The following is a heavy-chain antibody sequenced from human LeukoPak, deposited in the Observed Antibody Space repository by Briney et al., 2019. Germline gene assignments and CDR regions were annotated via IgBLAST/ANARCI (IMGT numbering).Heavy chain of an antibody. CDR3: ARDQIPPFGASESSKSFAYFDWLPLPTLAAVQDGMDV. J-gene: IGHJ6*02. Sequence: SGGSLRLSCAASGFTFSSYSMNWVRQAPGKGLEWVSSISSSSSYIYYADSVKGRFTISRDNAKNSLYLQMNSLRAEDTAVYYCARDQIPPFGASESSKSFAYFDWLPLPTLAAVQDGMDVWGQGTTVTVSS. CDR2: ISSSSSYI. CDR1: GFTFSSYS. D-gene: IGHD3-9*01. V-gene: IGHV3-21*01.